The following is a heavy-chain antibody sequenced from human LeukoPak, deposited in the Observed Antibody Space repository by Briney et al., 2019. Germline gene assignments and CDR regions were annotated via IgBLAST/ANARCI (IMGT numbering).Heavy chain of an antibody. V-gene: IGHV1-69*04. CDR2: IIPILGIA. J-gene: IGHJ4*02. CDR1: GGTFSSYA. D-gene: IGHD3-22*01. Sequence: SVKVSCKASGGTFSSYAISWVRQAPGQGLEWMGRIIPILGIANYAQKFQGRVTITADKSTSTAYMELSSLRSEDTAVYYCARDVAVRYYYDSSCPSAYYFDYWGQGTLVTVSS. CDR3: ARDVAVRYYYDSSCPSAYYFDY.